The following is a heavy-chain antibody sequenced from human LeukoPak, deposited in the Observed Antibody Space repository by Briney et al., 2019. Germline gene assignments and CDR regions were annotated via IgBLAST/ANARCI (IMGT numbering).Heavy chain of an antibody. CDR1: GGSISSSSNY. Sequence: SETLSLTCTVSGGSISSSSNYWGWIRQPPGEGLEWIGSIYYSGSTYYNPSLKSRVTISVDTSKNQFSLKLTSVTAADTAVCYCAGQGDPGEFDYWGQGTLVTVSS. D-gene: IGHD3-16*01. CDR2: IYYSGST. CDR3: AGQGDPGEFDY. J-gene: IGHJ4*02. V-gene: IGHV4-39*01.